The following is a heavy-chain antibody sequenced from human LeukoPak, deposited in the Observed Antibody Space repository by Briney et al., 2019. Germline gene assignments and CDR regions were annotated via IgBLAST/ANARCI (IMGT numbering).Heavy chain of an antibody. CDR2: IWYDGSNK. CDR3: AKDRGHIVATISFDY. J-gene: IGHJ4*02. Sequence: PGGSLRLSCAASGFDLSRNGMHWVRQAPGKGLEWVAVIWYDGSNKYYADSVKGRFTISRDNSKNTLYLQMNSLRAEDTAVYYCAKDRGHIVATISFDYWGQGTLVTVSS. D-gene: IGHD5-12*01. CDR1: GFDLSRNG. V-gene: IGHV3-33*06.